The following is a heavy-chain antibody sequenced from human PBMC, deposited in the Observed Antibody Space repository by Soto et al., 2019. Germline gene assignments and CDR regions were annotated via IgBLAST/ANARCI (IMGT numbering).Heavy chain of an antibody. V-gene: IGHV3-11*06. J-gene: IGHJ4*02. Sequence: HVQLVESGGGLVKPGGSLRLSCAASGFTFSDHYMSWIRQVPGKGLEWVSYISTSGSYIKYADSVKGRFTVSRDNAQNSLYLRMNSLRVEDTAVYYCARDSVVASAGNDFDSWGQGTLVTVSS. CDR2: ISTSGSYI. CDR1: GFTFSDHY. D-gene: IGHD2-15*01. CDR3: ARDSVVASAGNDFDS.